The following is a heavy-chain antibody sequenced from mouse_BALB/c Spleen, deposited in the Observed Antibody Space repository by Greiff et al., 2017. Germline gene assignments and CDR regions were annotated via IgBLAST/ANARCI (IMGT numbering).Heavy chain of an antibody. CDR1: GYAFTNYL. V-gene: IGHV1-54*01. CDR3: ARCGWSRYFDY. D-gene: IGHD1-1*02. J-gene: IGHJ2*01. CDR2: INPGSGGT. Sequence: QVQLQQSGAELVRPGTSVKVSCKASGYAFTNYLIEWVKQRPGQGLEWIGVINPGSGGTNYNEKFKGKATLTADKSSSTAYMQLSSLTSDDSAVYFCARCGWSRYFDYWGQGTTLTVSS.